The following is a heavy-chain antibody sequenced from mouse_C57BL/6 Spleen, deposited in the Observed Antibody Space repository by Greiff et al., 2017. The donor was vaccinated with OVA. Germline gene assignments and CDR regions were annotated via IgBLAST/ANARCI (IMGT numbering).Heavy chain of an antibody. CDR3: ARSDYSN. Sequence: QVQLQQPGAELVKPGASVKLSCKASGYTFTSYWMQWVKQRPGQGLEWIGEIDPSDSYTNYNQKFKGKATLTVDTSSSTAYMQLSSLTSEDSAVYYCARSDYSNWGQGTSVTVSS. CDR2: IDPSDSYT. V-gene: IGHV1-50*01. J-gene: IGHJ4*01. CDR1: GYTFTSYW. D-gene: IGHD2-12*01.